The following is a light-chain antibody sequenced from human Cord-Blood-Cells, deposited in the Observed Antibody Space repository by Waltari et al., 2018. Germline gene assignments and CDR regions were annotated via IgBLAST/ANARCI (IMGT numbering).Light chain of an antibody. CDR1: SSDVGGYNY. Sequence: QSALTQPASVSGSPGPSITISCTGTSSDVGGYNYVYWYQQHPGKAPKLMIYEVSNRPSGVSNRFSGSKSGNTASLTISGLQAEDEADYYCSSYTSSSTVVFGGGTKLTVL. V-gene: IGLV2-14*01. CDR2: EVS. J-gene: IGLJ2*01. CDR3: SSYTSSSTVV.